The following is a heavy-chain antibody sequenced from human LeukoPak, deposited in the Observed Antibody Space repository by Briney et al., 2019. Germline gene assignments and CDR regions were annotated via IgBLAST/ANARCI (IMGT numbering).Heavy chain of an antibody. D-gene: IGHD3-22*01. J-gene: IGHJ4*02. CDR1: GFTFRSYG. CDR2: ISYDGTKK. Sequence: GGSLRLSCAASGFTFRSYGMHWVRQAPGKGLEWVAVISYDGTKKYYADSVKGRFTISRDNSKNTLYLQMNSLRAEDTSVYYSAKEGSGYYEYYFDYWGQGTLVTVSS. CDR3: AKEGSGYYEYYFDY. V-gene: IGHV3-30*18.